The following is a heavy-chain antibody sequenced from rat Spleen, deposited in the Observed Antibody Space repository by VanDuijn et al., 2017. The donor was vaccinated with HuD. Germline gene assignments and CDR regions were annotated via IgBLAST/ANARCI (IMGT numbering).Heavy chain of an antibody. CDR2: ISYDGGNT. CDR1: GFTFNNYW. CDR3: ATAKIATSTGGFDF. J-gene: IGHJ1*01. Sequence: EVQLVESGGGLVQPGRSLRLSCVASGFTFNNYWMTWIRQAPTKGLEWVASISYDGGNTYYRDSVKGRFTISRDNAKSSLYLQMDSLRSEDTSTYYCATAKIATSTGGFDFWGPGTMVTVSS. D-gene: IGHD1-2*01. V-gene: IGHV5-31*01.